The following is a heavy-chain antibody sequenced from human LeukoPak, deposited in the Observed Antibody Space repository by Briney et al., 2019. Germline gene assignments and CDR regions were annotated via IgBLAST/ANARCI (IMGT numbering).Heavy chain of an antibody. CDR1: GYTFTSYD. V-gene: IGHV1-18*01. D-gene: IGHD2-2*01. CDR3: ARSGYCSSTSCYGLGRYYYYMDV. J-gene: IGHJ6*03. Sequence: ASVKVSCKASGYTFTSYDINWVRQATGQGLEWMGWISAYNGNTNYAQKLQGRVTMTTDTSTSTAYMELRSLRSDDTAVYYCARSGYCSSTSCYGLGRYYYYMDVWGKGTTVTVSS. CDR2: ISAYNGNT.